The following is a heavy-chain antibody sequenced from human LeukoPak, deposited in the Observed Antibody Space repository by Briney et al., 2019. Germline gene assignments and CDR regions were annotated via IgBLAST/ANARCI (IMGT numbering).Heavy chain of an antibody. CDR1: GFTFSSYA. J-gene: IGHJ4*02. Sequence: QPGGSLRLSCAASGFTFSSYAVTWVRQAPGEGLEWVLGITGSGDTTFYADSVKGRFTISRDNSKNTLYLQMHSLRAEDTAVYYCVKDYSTIAAAANPLFDYWGQGALVTVSS. CDR2: ITGSGDTT. CDR3: VKDYSTIAAAANPLFDY. D-gene: IGHD6-13*01. V-gene: IGHV3-23*01.